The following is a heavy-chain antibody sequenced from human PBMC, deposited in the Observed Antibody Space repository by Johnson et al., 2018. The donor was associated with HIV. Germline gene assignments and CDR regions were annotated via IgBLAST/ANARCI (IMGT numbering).Heavy chain of an antibody. CDR1: GFTFSRYG. V-gene: IGHV3-33*01. CDR3: ARKADAIDI. J-gene: IGHJ3*02. Sequence: QVQLVESGGGVVQPGRSLRLSCAASGFTFSRYGMHWVRQAPGKGLEWVAFIRYDGSNKYYADSVKGRFTISRDNSKNTLYLQMNSLRAGDTAVYYCARKADAIDIWGQGTMVTVSS. CDR2: IRYDGSNK.